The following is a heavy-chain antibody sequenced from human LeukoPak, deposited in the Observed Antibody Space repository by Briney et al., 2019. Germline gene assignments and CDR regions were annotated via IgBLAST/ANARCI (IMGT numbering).Heavy chain of an antibody. D-gene: IGHD3-22*01. Sequence: GGSLRLSCAASGFTVSSNYMSWVRQAPGKGLEWVSVIYSGGSTYYADSVKGRFTITRDNSMNTLYLQMNSLRAEDTAVYYCARGGARYDDDSSGYYFDHWAQGTLVTVSS. CDR3: ARGGARYDDDSSGYYFDH. J-gene: IGHJ4*02. V-gene: IGHV3-66*01. CDR1: GFTVSSNY. CDR2: IYSGGST.